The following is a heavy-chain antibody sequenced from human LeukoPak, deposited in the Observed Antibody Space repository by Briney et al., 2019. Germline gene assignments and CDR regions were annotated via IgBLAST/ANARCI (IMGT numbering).Heavy chain of an antibody. CDR2: INHSGTT. CDR1: GGSISSSNY. CDR3: ARWYYGGSGYYYDF. J-gene: IGHJ4*02. D-gene: IGHD3-22*01. V-gene: IGHV4-4*02. Sequence: PSGTLSLTCAVSGGSISSSNYWSWVRQPPGKGLDWIGEINHSGTTNYNPSLRSRVTISVDKSKNHFSLKLSSVTAADTAVYYCARWYYGGSGYYYDFWGQGTLVTVSS.